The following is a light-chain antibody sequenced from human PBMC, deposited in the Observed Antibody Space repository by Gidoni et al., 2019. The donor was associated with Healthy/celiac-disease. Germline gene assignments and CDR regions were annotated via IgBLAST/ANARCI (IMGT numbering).Light chain of an antibody. CDR3: QQYGSSLVT. Sequence: EIVLTQSPGTLSLSPGERATLSCRASQSVSSSYLAWYQQKPGQAPRLLIYGASSRATGIPDRFSGSGSGTDFTLTISRLEPEDVAVYYCQQYGSSLVTFGPGTKVDIK. CDR1: QSVSSSY. J-gene: IGKJ3*01. V-gene: IGKV3-20*01. CDR2: GAS.